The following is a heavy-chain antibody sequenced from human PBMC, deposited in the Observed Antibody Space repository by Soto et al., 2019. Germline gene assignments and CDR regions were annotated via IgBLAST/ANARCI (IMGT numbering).Heavy chain of an antibody. Sequence: SETLSLTCTVSGGSISSGDYYWSWIRQPPGKGLEWIGYIYYSGSTYYNPSLKSRVTISADTSKNQFSPKLSSVTAADTAVYYCARELIKDYDILTGYSRLNWFDPWGQGTLVTVSS. CDR2: IYYSGST. J-gene: IGHJ5*02. V-gene: IGHV4-30-4*01. D-gene: IGHD3-9*01. CDR3: ARELIKDYDILTGYSRLNWFDP. CDR1: GGSISSGDYY.